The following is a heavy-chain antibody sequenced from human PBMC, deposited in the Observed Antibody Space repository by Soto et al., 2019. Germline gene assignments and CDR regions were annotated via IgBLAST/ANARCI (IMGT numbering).Heavy chain of an antibody. CDR2: IYYSGST. D-gene: IGHD1-20*01. Sequence: SETLSLTCTVSGGSISSGGYYWSWIRQHPGKGLEWIGYIYYSGSTYYNPSLKSRVTISVDTSKNQFSLKLSSVTAADTAVYFCSRRYQDFFDPWGLGTLGTGSS. J-gene: IGHJ5*02. CDR3: SRRYQDFFDP. CDR1: GGSISSGGYY. V-gene: IGHV4-31*03.